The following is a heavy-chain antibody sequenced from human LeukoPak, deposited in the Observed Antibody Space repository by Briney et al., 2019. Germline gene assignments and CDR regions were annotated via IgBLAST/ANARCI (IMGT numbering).Heavy chain of an antibody. Sequence: SETLSLTCAVYGGSFSGYYWSWIRQPPGKGLEWIGEINHSGSTNYSPSLRSRVTISVDTSKNQFSLSLRSVTAADTAVYYCASPTTVTTSAYRAFDIWGQGTMVTVSA. V-gene: IGHV4-34*01. J-gene: IGHJ3*02. CDR2: INHSGST. CDR3: ASPTTVTTSAYRAFDI. D-gene: IGHD4-17*01. CDR1: GGSFSGYY.